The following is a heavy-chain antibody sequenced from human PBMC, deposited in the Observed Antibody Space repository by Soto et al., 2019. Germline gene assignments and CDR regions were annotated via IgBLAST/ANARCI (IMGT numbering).Heavy chain of an antibody. CDR3: AKAQYSYGPDREFDY. Sequence: PGESLRLSCAASGFTFSSYGMHWVRQAPGKGLEWVAVISYDGSNKYYADSVKGRFTISRDNSKNTLYLQMNSLRAEDTAVYYCAKAQYSYGPDREFDYWGQGTLVTVSS. CDR2: ISYDGSNK. CDR1: GFTFSSYG. D-gene: IGHD5-18*01. V-gene: IGHV3-30*18. J-gene: IGHJ4*02.